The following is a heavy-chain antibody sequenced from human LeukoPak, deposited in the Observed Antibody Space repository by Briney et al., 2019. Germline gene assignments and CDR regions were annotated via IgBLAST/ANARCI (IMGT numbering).Heavy chain of an antibody. V-gene: IGHV1-18*04. J-gene: IGHJ4*02. Sequence: GASVKVSCKASGYTFTYHYLHWVRQAPGQGLEWMGWISAYNGNTNYAQKLQGRVTMTTDTSTSTAYMELRSLRSEDTAVYYCASLTGDEDYWGQGTLVTVSS. CDR2: ISAYNGNT. CDR1: GYTFTYHY. CDR3: ASLTGDEDY. D-gene: IGHD7-27*01.